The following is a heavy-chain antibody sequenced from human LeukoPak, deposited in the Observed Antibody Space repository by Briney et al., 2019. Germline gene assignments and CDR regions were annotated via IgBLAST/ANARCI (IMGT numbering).Heavy chain of an antibody. D-gene: IGHD3-16*01. J-gene: IGHJ2*01. V-gene: IGHV3-30*02. Sequence: GGSLRPSRAPSGFTLSSSGIHWVRPAPGKGLGWVGFIRNDGSNKYYADSVKGRFTISTDNSTNTLYLQMNRLGADATGVYYSVKGGCSNW. CDR2: IRNDGSNK. CDR1: GFTLSSSG. CDR3: VKGGCSNW.